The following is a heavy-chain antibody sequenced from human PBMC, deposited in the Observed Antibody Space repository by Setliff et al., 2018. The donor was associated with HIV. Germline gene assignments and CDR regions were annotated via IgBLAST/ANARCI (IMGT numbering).Heavy chain of an antibody. Sequence: ASETLSLTCAVYGESFSGFYWNWIRQPPGKGLEWIGEINPSGSTNYNPSLKSRVTISVDKAKNQFSLKLTSGTDADTAVCFCARGFGAPYLFSGYMDVWGKGTTVTVSS. J-gene: IGHJ6*03. CDR3: ARGFGAPYLFSGYMDV. V-gene: IGHV4-34*01. CDR2: INPSGST. CDR1: GESFSGFY. D-gene: IGHD1-26*01.